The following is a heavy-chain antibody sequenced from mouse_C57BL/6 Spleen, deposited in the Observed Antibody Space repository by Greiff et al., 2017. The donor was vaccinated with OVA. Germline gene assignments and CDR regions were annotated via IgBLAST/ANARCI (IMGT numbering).Heavy chain of an antibody. D-gene: IGHD1-1*01. CDR2: INPSTGGT. CDR3: ARAYYGDWYFDV. Sequence: VQLKESGPELVKPGASVKISCKASGYSFTGYYMNWVKQSPEKSLEWIGEINPSTGGTTYNQKFKAKATLTVDKSSSTAYMQLKSLTSEDSAVYYCARAYYGDWYFDVWGTGTTVTVSS. J-gene: IGHJ1*03. CDR1: GYSFTGYY. V-gene: IGHV1-42*01.